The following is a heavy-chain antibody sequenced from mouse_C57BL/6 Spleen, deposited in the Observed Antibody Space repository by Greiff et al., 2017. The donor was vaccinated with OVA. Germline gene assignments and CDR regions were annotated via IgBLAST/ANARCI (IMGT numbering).Heavy chain of an antibody. D-gene: IGHD2-2*01. Sequence: VQLVESGPGLVKPSQSLSLTCSVTGYSITSGYYWNWIRQFPGNKLEWMGYISYDGSNNYNPSLKNRISITRDTSKNQFFLKLNSVTTEDTATYYCARERSMVTPRHWYFDVWGTGTTVTVSS. CDR3: ARERSMVTPRHWYFDV. J-gene: IGHJ1*03. V-gene: IGHV3-6*01. CDR2: ISYDGSN. CDR1: GYSITSGYY.